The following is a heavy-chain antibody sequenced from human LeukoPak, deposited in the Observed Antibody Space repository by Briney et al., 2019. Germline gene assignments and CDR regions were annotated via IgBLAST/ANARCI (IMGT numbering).Heavy chain of an antibody. CDR2: VYYTGST. J-gene: IGHJ4*02. Sequence: SETLSLTCTVSGDSITSYYWSWIRQPPGKGLEWIGYVYYTGSTSYNPSLKSRVTISVDTSKNQFSLRLSSVTAADTAPYYCARKGSNWSTQFDYWGQGTLVTVSS. D-gene: IGHD6-13*01. CDR1: GDSITSYY. V-gene: IGHV4-59*08. CDR3: ARKGSNWSTQFDY.